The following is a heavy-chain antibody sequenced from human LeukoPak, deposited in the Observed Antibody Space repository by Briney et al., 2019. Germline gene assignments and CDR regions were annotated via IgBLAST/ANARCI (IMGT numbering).Heavy chain of an antibody. CDR3: ARAGGSSFDY. Sequence: SETLSLTCTVSGGSISSYYWSWIRQPPGKGLEWIGYIYYSGSTNYNPSLKSRVTISVDTSKNQFSLKLSSVTAADTAVYCCARAGGSSFDYWGQGTLVTVSS. CDR1: GGSISSYY. V-gene: IGHV4-59*01. D-gene: IGHD3-10*01. CDR2: IYYSGST. J-gene: IGHJ4*02.